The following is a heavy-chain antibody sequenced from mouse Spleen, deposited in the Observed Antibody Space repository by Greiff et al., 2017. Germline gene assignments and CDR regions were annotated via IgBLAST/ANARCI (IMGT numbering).Heavy chain of an antibody. V-gene: IGHV1-18*01. J-gene: IGHJ4*01. D-gene: IGHD1-1*01. Sequence: SGPELVKPGASVKIPCKASGYTFTDYNMDWVKQSHGKSLEWIGDINPNNGGTIYNQKFKGKATLTVDKSSSTAYMELRSLTSEDTAVYYCARHYYDGSYSYYYAMDDWGQGTSVTVSS. CDR1: GYTFTDYN. CDR3: ARHYYDGSYSYYYAMDD. CDR2: INPNNGGT.